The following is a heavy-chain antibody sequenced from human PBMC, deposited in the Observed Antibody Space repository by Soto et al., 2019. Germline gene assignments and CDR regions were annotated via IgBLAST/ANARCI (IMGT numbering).Heavy chain of an antibody. CDR2: ITTNGATT. V-gene: IGHV3-23*01. J-gene: IGHJ3*02. Sequence: GGSLRLSCAASGFGLSNYAMTWVRQAPGKGLEWVSSITTNGATTYYADSVKGRFTISRDNAKNSLYLQMNSLRTEDTAVYYCARAEGDYYGSGSYGAFDIWGQGPMVTVSS. D-gene: IGHD3-10*01. CDR1: GFGLSNYA. CDR3: ARAEGDYYGSGSYGAFDI.